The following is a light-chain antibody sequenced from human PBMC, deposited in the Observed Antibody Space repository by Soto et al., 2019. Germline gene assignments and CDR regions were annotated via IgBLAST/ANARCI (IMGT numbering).Light chain of an antibody. CDR2: DAS. V-gene: IGKV1-27*01. CDR1: QGISNY. J-gene: IGKJ2*01. CDR3: QKYNSAPST. Sequence: DIQMTQSPSSLSASVGDRVTITCRASQGISNYLAWYQQKSGKVSKLLIYDASTLQSGGPSRFSGSGSGTDFTVTISSLQPEDVATYYCQKYNSAPSTFGQGTKLEIK.